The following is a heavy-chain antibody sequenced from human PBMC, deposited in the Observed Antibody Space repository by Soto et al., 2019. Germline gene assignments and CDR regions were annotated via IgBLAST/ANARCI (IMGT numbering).Heavy chain of an antibody. CDR2: IYYSGST. CDR3: AREDSGGGESYFDY. J-gene: IGHJ4*02. V-gene: IGHV4-31*03. Sequence: QVQLQESGPGLVKPSQTLSLTCTVSGGSISSGGDYWSWIRQHPGKGLEWIGYIYYSGSTYYNPSLKSRVTISVDPSKNQFSLKLSSVTAADTAVYYCAREDSGGGESYFDYWGQGTLVTVSS. CDR1: GGSISSGGDY. D-gene: IGHD1-26*01.